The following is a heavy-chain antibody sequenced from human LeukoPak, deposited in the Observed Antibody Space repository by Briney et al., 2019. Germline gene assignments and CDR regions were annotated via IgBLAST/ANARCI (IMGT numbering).Heavy chain of an antibody. CDR2: ISYDGSNK. Sequence: GGSLTLSCAVSGFTFSSYAMHWVRQAPGKGLEWVAVISYDGSNKYYADSVKGRFTISRDNSKNTLYLQMNSLRAEDTAVYYCAREYIAAFDYWGQGTLVTVSS. V-gene: IGHV3-30-3*01. D-gene: IGHD6-25*01. CDR3: AREYIAAFDY. J-gene: IGHJ4*02. CDR1: GFTFSSYA.